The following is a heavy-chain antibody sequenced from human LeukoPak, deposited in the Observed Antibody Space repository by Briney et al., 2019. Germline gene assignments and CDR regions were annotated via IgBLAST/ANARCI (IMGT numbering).Heavy chain of an antibody. CDR2: IIPIFGTA. J-gene: IGHJ3*02. CDR3: AGDPMTLRGAFDI. CDR1: GGTFSSYA. Sequence: GASVKVSCKASGGTFSSYAISWVRQAPGQGLEWMGGIIPIFGTANYAQKFQGRVTITADESTSTAYMELSSLRSEDTAVYYCAGDPMTLRGAFDIWGQGTMVAVSS. D-gene: IGHD2-21*02. V-gene: IGHV1-69*13.